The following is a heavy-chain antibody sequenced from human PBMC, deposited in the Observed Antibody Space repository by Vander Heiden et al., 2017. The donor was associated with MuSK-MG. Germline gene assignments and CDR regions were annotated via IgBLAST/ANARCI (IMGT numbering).Heavy chain of an antibody. Sequence: EVQLVESGGGLVKPGGSLRLSCAASGFTFSNAWMSWVRQAPGKGLEWVGRIKRKSDGGSIDYAAPVKGRFIISRDDSKNTLYVQMYSLKTEDTAVYYCATSVFNTGLDYWGQGILVTVSS. CDR2: IKRKSDGGSI. V-gene: IGHV3-15*01. J-gene: IGHJ4*02. D-gene: IGHD3-16*01. CDR3: ATSVFNTGLDY. CDR1: GFTFSNAW.